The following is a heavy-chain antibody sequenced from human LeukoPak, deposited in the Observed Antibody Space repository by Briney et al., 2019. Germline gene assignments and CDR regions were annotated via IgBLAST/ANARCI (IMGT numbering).Heavy chain of an antibody. Sequence: PGGSLRLSCAASGFTFSSYTMNWVRQAPGKGLEWVSSITSSDTYIHYADSVKGRFTISRDNAKNSLFLQLNSLRAEDTAVYYCARGGFYFSGSNGYYLSSKPDYWGQGTLVTVSS. CDR3: ARGGFYFSGSNGYYLSSKPDY. D-gene: IGHD3-22*01. CDR2: ITSSDTYI. V-gene: IGHV3-21*01. J-gene: IGHJ4*02. CDR1: GFTFSSYT.